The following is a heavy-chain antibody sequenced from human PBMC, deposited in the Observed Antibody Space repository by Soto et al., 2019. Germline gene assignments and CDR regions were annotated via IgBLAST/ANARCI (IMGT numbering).Heavy chain of an antibody. CDR1: GVTFNRQD. CDR2: IIPMFGTP. Sequence: SVKVSCKASGVTFNRQDMRWVRQAPGQGLEWMGGIIPMFGTPHYAEKFQDRVTITADESTSTAYMELNRLTSDDTAVYYCASEDCRNTNCLKGFDYWGQGTLVTVSS. D-gene: IGHD2-15*01. V-gene: IGHV1-69*13. J-gene: IGHJ4*02. CDR3: ASEDCRNTNCLKGFDY.